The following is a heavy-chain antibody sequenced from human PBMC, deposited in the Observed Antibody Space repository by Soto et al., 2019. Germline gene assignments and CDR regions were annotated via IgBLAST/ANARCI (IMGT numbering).Heavy chain of an antibody. V-gene: IGHV4-31*03. CDR3: ASSVTMVRGVKFDY. D-gene: IGHD3-10*01. CDR1: GGSISSGGYY. J-gene: IGHJ4*02. Sequence: SETLSLTCTVSGGSISSGGYYWSWIRQHPGKGLEWIGYIYYSGSTYHNPSLKSRVTISVDTSKNQFSLKLSSVTAADTAVYYCASSVTMVRGVKFDYWGQGTLVTVSS. CDR2: IYYSGST.